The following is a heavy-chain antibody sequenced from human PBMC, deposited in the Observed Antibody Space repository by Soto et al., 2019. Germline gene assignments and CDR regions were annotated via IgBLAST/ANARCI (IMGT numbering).Heavy chain of an antibody. V-gene: IGHV4-59*08. CDR2: IYYSGST. Sequence: SETLSLTCTVSGGSISSYYWSWIRQPPGKGLEWIGYIYYSGSTNYNPSLKSRVTISVDTFKNQFSLKLSSVTAADTAVYYCARSHTSWFDPWGQGTLVTVSS. J-gene: IGHJ5*02. D-gene: IGHD3-16*01. CDR3: ARSHTSWFDP. CDR1: GGSISSYY.